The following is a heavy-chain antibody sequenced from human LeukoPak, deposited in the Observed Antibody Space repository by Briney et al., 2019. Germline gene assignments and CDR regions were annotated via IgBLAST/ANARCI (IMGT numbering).Heavy chain of an antibody. CDR2: MNPNTGNT. D-gene: IGHD2-2*01. J-gene: IGHJ4*02. CDR3: ARGGFPSAS. CDR1: GYTFTSYE. Sequence: ASVKVSCKASGYTFTSYEINWVRQATGQELEWMGWMNPNTGNTGYAQNFQGRVTKNSDTSITAAYMELNSLTSEDTAVYYCARGGFPSASWGQGTLVTVSS. V-gene: IGHV1-8*01.